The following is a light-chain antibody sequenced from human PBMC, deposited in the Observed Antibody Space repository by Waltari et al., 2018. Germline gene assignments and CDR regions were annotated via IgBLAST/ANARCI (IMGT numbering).Light chain of an antibody. V-gene: IGKV1-39*01. CDR3: QQSYSTPFP. J-gene: IGKJ3*01. Sequence: DIQMTQSPSSLSASVGDRVTITCRASPSISSYLNWYQQKPGKAPKLLIYAASSLQSGVPSRFSGSGSGTDFTLTISSLQPEDFATYYCQQSYSTPFPFGPGTKVDIK. CDR2: AAS. CDR1: PSISSY.